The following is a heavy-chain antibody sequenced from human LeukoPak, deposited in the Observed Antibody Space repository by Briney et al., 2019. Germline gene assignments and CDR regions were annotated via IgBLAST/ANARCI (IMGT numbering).Heavy chain of an antibody. CDR1: GDSISNDYY. CDR3: ARAYTKTTGLAVPWGA. D-gene: IGHD6-19*01. J-gene: IGHJ5*02. Sequence: SETLSLTCAASGDSISNDYYWCWIRQPPGKGLEWIGSINHYGTAYYNQSLKSRVIISVDTSKNQFSLKLISVTATDTAVYYCARAYTKTTGLAVPWGAWGQGTLITVSS. CDR2: INHYGTA. V-gene: IGHV4-38-2*01.